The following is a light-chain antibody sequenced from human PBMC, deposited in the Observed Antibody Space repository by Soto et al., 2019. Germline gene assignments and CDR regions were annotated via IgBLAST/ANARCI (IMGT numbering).Light chain of an antibody. Sequence: DIVMTQSPLSLPVTPGEPASISCRSSQSLLHSNGYNYLDWYLQKPGQSPQLLIYLGSNRASGVPERFSGSGSGTEFTLKISRVEAEDVGVYYCMQALQTPNTFGQGTKLEIK. CDR2: LGS. CDR3: MQALQTPNT. J-gene: IGKJ2*01. CDR1: QSLLHSNGYNY. V-gene: IGKV2-28*01.